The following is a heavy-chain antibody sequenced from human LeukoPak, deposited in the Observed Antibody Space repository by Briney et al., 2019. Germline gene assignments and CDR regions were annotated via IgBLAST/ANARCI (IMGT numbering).Heavy chain of an antibody. CDR1: GFTFSSYA. CDR2: TSESGGST. Sequence: GGSLRLSCEASGFTFSSYAMGWVRQAPGKGLEWVSVTSESGGSTHYSDSVKGRFTIYRDNSKNTLYLQMNSLGGEDTAVYYCAKGRWGLTINNFDIWGQGRMVTVSS. V-gene: IGHV3-23*01. CDR3: AKGRWGLTINNFDI. D-gene: IGHD3-9*01. J-gene: IGHJ3*02.